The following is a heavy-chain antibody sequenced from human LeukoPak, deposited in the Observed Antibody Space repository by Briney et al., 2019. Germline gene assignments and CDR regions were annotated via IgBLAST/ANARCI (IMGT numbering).Heavy chain of an antibody. V-gene: IGHV3-30*18. CDR1: GFTFSSYG. CDR3: AKSSGYDSALDAFDI. D-gene: IGHD5-12*01. J-gene: IGHJ3*02. Sequence: GGFQRLSCAASGFTFSSYGMHWGRQAPGKGLEWVAVISYDGSNKYYADSVNGGLTISRDTSKNTLYLQMNSLRAEDTAVSYCAKSSGYDSALDAFDIWGQGTMFTVSS. CDR2: ISYDGSNK.